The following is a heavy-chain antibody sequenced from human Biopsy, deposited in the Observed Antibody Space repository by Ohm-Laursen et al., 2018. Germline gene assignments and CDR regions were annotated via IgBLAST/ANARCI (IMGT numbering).Heavy chain of an antibody. J-gene: IGHJ4*02. CDR1: GVSTNTGGYY. CDR3: TRAGGGKIYGL. CDR2: IHYSGNT. V-gene: IGHV4-31*02. D-gene: IGHD3-16*01. Sequence: TLPLTWTVSGVSTNTGGYYWTWIRQHPGTGLEWMGYIHYSGNTLYNPSLKSRLTISVDTSRNQFSLKLTSVTAADTALYYCTRAGGGKIYGLWGQGTLVTVSS.